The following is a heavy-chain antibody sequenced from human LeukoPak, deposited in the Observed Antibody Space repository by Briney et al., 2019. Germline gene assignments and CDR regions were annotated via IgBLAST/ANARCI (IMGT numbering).Heavy chain of an antibody. Sequence: HPGGSLRLSCAASGFTFTIYGMNWLRQAPGKGLEWVSYLSGRSDSIYYAESVKGRFTISRDNARNSLYLQMNSLRDEDTAVYYCARDFRYRDSSGYYSFDYWGQGTLATVSS. CDR3: ARDFRYRDSSGYYSFDY. V-gene: IGHV3-48*02. CDR1: GFTFTIYG. CDR2: LSGRSDSI. D-gene: IGHD3-22*01. J-gene: IGHJ4*02.